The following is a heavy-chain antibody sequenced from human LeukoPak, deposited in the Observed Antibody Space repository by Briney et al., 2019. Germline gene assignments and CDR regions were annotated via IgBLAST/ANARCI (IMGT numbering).Heavy chain of an antibody. Sequence: GGSLRLSCAASGFTFSNAWMSWVRQAPGKGLEWVGRIKSKTDGGTTDYAAPVKGRFTISRDDSKNTLYLQMNSLKTEDTAVYYCVVVVPAANDAFDIRGQGTMVTVSS. J-gene: IGHJ3*02. V-gene: IGHV3-15*01. CDR2: IKSKTDGGTT. D-gene: IGHD2-2*01. CDR1: GFTFSNAW. CDR3: VVVVPAANDAFDI.